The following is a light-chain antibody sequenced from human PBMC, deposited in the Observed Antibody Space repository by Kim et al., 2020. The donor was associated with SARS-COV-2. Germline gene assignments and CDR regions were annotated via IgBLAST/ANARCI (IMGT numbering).Light chain of an antibody. CDR1: QGISSA. V-gene: IGKV1-13*02. J-gene: IGKJ4*01. CDR3: QHFSAYPLT. Sequence: AIQLTQSPTFLSASVGDRLSITCRASQGISSALAWYRQTPGKAPKLLISDASTLEDGVPSRFSGSGSGTDFTLIISSLQPEDFATYYCQHFSAYPLTFGGVTKVDIK. CDR2: DAS.